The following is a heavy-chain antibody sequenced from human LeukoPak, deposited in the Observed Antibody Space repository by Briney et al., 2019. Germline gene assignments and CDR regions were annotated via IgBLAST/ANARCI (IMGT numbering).Heavy chain of an antibody. CDR2: LYSGNST. Sequence: GASLRLSCAVSGFTVIRNYMIWVRQAPGKGLEWVSILYSGNSTYYADSVKGRFTISRDSYINTLYLEMNSLSTEDTAVYYCARGGVAVAFDYWGQGTLVTVSS. CDR3: ARGGVAVAFDY. J-gene: IGHJ4*02. V-gene: IGHV3-53*01. CDR1: GFTVIRNY. D-gene: IGHD6-19*01.